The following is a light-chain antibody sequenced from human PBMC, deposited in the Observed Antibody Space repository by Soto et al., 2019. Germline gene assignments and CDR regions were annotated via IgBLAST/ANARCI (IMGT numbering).Light chain of an antibody. Sequence: QSALTQPASVSGSPGQSITISCTGTSSDVGGYNHVAWYQQYPGKAPKLIIFEVSDRPSGISNRFSGSKSANTASLTVSGLQTEDEAFYYCSSSAGIYHYLVFGGGTKLTVL. CDR3: SSSAGIYHYLV. V-gene: IGLV2-14*01. J-gene: IGLJ3*02. CDR2: EVS. CDR1: SSDVGGYNH.